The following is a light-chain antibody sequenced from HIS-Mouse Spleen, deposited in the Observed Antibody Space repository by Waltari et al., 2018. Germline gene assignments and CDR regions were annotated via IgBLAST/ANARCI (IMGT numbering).Light chain of an antibody. J-gene: IGLJ2*01. Sequence: QSALTQPASVSGSPGQSITISCTGTSSDVGGYNFVPWDQQNPGKAPKLMIYDVSNRPSGVSNRFSGSKSGNTASLTISGLQAEDEADYYCSSYTSSSTEVFGGGTKLTVL. CDR2: DVS. V-gene: IGLV2-14*03. CDR1: SSDVGGYNF. CDR3: SSYTSSSTEV.